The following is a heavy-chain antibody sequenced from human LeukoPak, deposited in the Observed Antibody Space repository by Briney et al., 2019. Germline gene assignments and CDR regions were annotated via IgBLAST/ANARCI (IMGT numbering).Heavy chain of an antibody. V-gene: IGHV3-15*01. CDR1: GFTLSNAW. Sequence: GGSLRLSCAASGFTLSNAWMSWVRQAPGKGLELVGRIKSQTDGGTTDYAAPVKGRFTISRDDSKNTLYLQMNSLKTEDTAVYYCTTDPDGDYEYYYYYYMDVWGKGTTVTVSS. J-gene: IGHJ6*03. D-gene: IGHD4-17*01. CDR3: TTDPDGDYEYYYYYYMDV. CDR2: IKSQTDGGTT.